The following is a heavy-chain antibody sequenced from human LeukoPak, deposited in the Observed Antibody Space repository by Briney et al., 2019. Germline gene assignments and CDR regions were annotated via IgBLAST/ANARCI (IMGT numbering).Heavy chain of an antibody. CDR1: GFSFISYG. D-gene: IGHD4-17*01. J-gene: IGHJ4*02. CDR2: ISDDGRRK. Sequence: PGGSPRLSCAASGFSFISYGMHWVRQAPGKGLEWVGVISDDGRRKDYADSVKGRFTISRDNSKDTLYLQMNSLRAEDTAVYYCAKRPSDYGDYVSYFDYWGQGTLVTVSS. CDR3: AKRPSDYGDYVSYFDY. V-gene: IGHV3-30*18.